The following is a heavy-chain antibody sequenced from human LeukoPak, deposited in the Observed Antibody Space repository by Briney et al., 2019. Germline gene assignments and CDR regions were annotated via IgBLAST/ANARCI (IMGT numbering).Heavy chain of an antibody. D-gene: IGHD3-3*01. CDR2: TIPIFGTA. V-gene: IGHV1-69*13. J-gene: IGHJ6*02. CDR3: ARADFWSGYQYYYYYGMDV. Sequence: SVKVSCKASGGTFSSYAISWVRQAPGQGLEWMGGTIPIFGTANYAQKFQGRVTITADESTSTAYMELSSLRSEDTAVYYCARADFWSGYQYYYYYGMDVWGQGTTVTVSS. CDR1: GGTFSSYA.